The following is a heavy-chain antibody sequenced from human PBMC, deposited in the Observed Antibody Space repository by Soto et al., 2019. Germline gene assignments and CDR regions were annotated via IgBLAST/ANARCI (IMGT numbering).Heavy chain of an antibody. V-gene: IGHV3-23*01. D-gene: IGHD3-9*01. J-gene: IGHJ6*02. CDR2: IGGSGSNT. CDR1: GFTFSNYA. Sequence: EGQLLESGEGVVQPGGSLKLSCAASGFTFSNYAMSWVRQAPGKGLEWVSGIGGSGSNTYYADSVKGRFTISRDNSKNTLFLQMNSLRAEDTAEYYCARVVRYFDTPYGMDVWGQGTTVTVSS. CDR3: ARVVRYFDTPYGMDV.